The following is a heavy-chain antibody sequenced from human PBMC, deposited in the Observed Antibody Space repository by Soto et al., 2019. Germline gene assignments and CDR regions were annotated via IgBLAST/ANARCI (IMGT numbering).Heavy chain of an antibody. CDR1: CGSISSYY. D-gene: IGHD3-22*01. V-gene: IGHV4-59*01. CDR3: ARRGFYYDSSGYYNEVYYYGMDV. Sequence: SETLSLTCTVSCGSISSYYWSWIRQPPGKGLEWIGYIYYSGSTNYNPSLKSRVTISVDTSKHQFSLKLSSVTAADTAVYYCARRGFYYDSSGYYNEVYYYGMDVWGQGTTVTVSS. CDR2: IYYSGST. J-gene: IGHJ6*02.